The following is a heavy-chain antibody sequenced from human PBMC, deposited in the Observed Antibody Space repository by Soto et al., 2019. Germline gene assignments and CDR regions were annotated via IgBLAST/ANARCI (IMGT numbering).Heavy chain of an antibody. CDR1: GGSISSSSYY. D-gene: IGHD3-10*01. CDR2: IYYSGTT. J-gene: IGHJ5*02. V-gene: IGHV4-39*01. Sequence: PSETLSLTCIVSGGSISSSSYYWGWIRHPPGKGQEWIGVIYYSGTTYYNPSLNSGVTLSVHSSNNHFPLKYSSVTAANAALFFCARHRASNWLDPWGQGTLVTGS. CDR3: ARHRASNWLDP.